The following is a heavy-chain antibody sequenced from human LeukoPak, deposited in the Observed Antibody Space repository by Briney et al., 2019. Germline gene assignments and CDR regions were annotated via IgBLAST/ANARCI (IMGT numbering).Heavy chain of an antibody. V-gene: IGHV1-69*10. Sequence: KVSCKASGGTFSSYTISWVRQAPGQGLEWMGGIIPILGIANYAQKFQGRVTITADKTTSTAYMELSSLRSEDTAVYYCARDMEVGVVIIRVDAFDIWGQGTMVTVSS. J-gene: IGHJ3*02. D-gene: IGHD3-3*01. CDR2: IIPILGIA. CDR3: ARDMEVGVVIIRVDAFDI. CDR1: GGTFSSYT.